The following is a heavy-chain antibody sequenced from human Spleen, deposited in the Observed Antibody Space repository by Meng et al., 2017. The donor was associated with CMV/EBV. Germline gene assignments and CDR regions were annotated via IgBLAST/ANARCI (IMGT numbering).Heavy chain of an antibody. Sequence: SVKVSCKASGGTFSSYAFSWVRQAPGQGLEWMGGIIPILDITNYAQKFQGRVTITADKSTSTAYMELTSLRSEDTAVYYCARGKVGATPPGLYWGQGTLVTVSS. CDR2: IIPILDIT. J-gene: IGHJ4*02. D-gene: IGHD1-26*01. CDR3: ARGKVGATPPGLY. V-gene: IGHV1-69*10. CDR1: GGTFSSYA.